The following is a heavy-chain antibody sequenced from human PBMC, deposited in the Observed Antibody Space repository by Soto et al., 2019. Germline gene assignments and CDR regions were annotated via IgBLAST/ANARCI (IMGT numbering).Heavy chain of an antibody. V-gene: IGHV4-34*01. J-gene: IGHJ5*02. D-gene: IGHD2-15*01. CDR2: INHSGST. CDR3: ARGLPSSVVVVAATPGWFDP. CDR1: GGSFSGYY. Sequence: SETLSLTCAVYGGSFSGYYWSWIRQPPGKGLEWIGEINHSGSTNYNPSLKSRVTISVDTSKDQFSLKLSSVTAADTAVYYCARGLPSSVVVVAATPGWFDPWGQGTLVTVLL.